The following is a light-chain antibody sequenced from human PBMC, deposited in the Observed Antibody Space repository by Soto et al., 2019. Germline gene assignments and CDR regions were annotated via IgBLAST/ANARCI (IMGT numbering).Light chain of an antibody. CDR3: LQYNDWPYT. V-gene: IGKV3-15*01. CDR2: GKS. J-gene: IGKJ2*01. CDR1: QNVGIN. Sequence: EVVVTRSPATLSVSPGDRATLSCTASQNVGINLAWYQQKPGQAPRLLIYGKSTRATGIPARFSGIGSGTEFTLAISSLQSEDFALYYCLQYNDWPYTFGQGTKLEIK.